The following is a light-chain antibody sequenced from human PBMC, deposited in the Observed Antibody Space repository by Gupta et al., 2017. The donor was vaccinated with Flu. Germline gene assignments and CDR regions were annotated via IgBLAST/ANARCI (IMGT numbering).Light chain of an antibody. V-gene: IGKV1-5*03. CDR2: KAS. J-gene: IGKJ1*01. CDR1: QSISSW. CDR3: QQYNSYSWT. Sequence: DIQMTHSPSTLPASVGDRVTITCRASQSISSWLAWYQQKPGKAPKLLIYKASSLESGVPSRFSGSGSGTEFTLTISSLQPDDFATYYCQQYNSYSWTFGQGTKVEIK.